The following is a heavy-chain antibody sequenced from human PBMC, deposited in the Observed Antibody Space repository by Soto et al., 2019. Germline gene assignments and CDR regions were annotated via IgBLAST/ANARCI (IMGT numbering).Heavy chain of an antibody. CDR1: GFTFSSYA. Sequence: QVQLVESGGGVVQPGRSLRLSCAASGFTFSSYAMHWVRQAPGKRLEWVAVISYDGSNKYYADSVKGRFTISRDNSKNPLYRQMNSLRAEDTAVYYCASTKDSFWGGYWDWGQGTLVTVSS. V-gene: IGHV3-30-3*01. CDR2: ISYDGSNK. J-gene: IGHJ4*02. D-gene: IGHD3-3*01. CDR3: ASTKDSFWGGYWD.